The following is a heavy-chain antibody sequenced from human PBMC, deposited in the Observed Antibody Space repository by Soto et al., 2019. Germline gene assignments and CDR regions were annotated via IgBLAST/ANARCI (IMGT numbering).Heavy chain of an antibody. CDR3: ARDAGYQLTGAFDI. Sequence: QVQLQESGPGLVKPSETLSLTCTVSGGPISTYYWSWIRQSPGKGLEWIGFISYIGTTQYNPSFKSRVTISVETSKNQFPLSLTSVSAADTAVYYCARDAGYQLTGAFDIWGPGTMVAVAS. V-gene: IGHV4-59*01. CDR1: GGPISTYY. CDR2: ISYIGTT. J-gene: IGHJ3*02. D-gene: IGHD2-2*01.